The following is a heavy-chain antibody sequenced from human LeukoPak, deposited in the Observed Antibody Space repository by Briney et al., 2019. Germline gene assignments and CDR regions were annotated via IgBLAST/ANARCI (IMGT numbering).Heavy chain of an antibody. CDR1: GGTFSSYA. V-gene: IGHV1-69*01. CDR2: IIPIFGTA. CDR3: ARAQQYYDFWSGYSYYYYYGMDV. J-gene: IGHJ6*02. D-gene: IGHD3-3*01. Sequence: GASVKVSCTASGGTFSSYAISWVRQAPGQGLEWMGGIIPIFGTANYAQKFQGRVTITADESTSTAYMELSSLRSEDTAVYYCARAQQYYDFWSGYSYYYYYGMDVWGQGTTVTVSS.